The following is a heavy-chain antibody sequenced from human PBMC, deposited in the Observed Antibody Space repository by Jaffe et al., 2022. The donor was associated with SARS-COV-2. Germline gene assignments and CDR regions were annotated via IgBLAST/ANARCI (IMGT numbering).Heavy chain of an antibody. J-gene: IGHJ4*02. CDR2: VNGDETTTI. V-gene: IGHV3-74*01. CDR3: TREDCSGGFCKKFEY. D-gene: IGHD2-15*01. CDR1: GFTFSEYW. Sequence: EVQLVESGGDLVQPGGSLRLSCAASGFTFSEYWMHWVRRAPGKGLEWMFSVNGDETTTIIHADSVKGRFTVSRDNAKNTLFLQMNSLRAEDTAVYYCTREDCSGGFCKKFEYWGQGTLVTVSS.